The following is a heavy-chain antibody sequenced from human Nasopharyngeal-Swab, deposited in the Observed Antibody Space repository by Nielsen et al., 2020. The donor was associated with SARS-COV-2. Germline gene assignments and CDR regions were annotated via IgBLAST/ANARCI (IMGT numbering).Heavy chain of an antibody. CDR2: INPNSGGT. CDR1: GGPFSSYA. CDR3: ARERIAAAGTGFDY. J-gene: IGHJ4*02. Sequence: ASVKVSCKASGGPFSSYAISWVRQAPGQGLEWMGRINPNSGGTNYAQKFQGRVTMTRDTSISTAYMELSRLRSDYTAVYYCARERIAAAGTGFDYWGQGTLVTVSS. V-gene: IGHV1-2*06. D-gene: IGHD6-13*01.